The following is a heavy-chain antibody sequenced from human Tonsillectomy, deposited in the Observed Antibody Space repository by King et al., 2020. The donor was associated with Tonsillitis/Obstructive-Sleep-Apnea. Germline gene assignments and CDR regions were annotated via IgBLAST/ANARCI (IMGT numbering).Heavy chain of an antibody. CDR2: ISYDGSNK. CDR3: AKDRSSSWSLDY. J-gene: IGHJ4*02. CDR1: GFTFSSNG. D-gene: IGHD6-13*01. Sequence: VQLVESGGGVVQPGRSLRLSCAASGFTFSSNGMHWVRQAPGKGLEWVAVISYDGSNKYYADSVKGRFTISRDNSKNTLYLKMNSLRTEDTAVYYCAKDRSSSWSLDYWGQGTLVTVSS. V-gene: IGHV3-30*18.